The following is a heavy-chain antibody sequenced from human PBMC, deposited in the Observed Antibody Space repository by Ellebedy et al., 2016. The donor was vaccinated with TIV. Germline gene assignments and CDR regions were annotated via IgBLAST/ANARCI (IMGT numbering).Heavy chain of an antibody. V-gene: IGHV3-33*08. CDR1: GFTFSSYG. CDR2: IWFDGSNE. Sequence: GESLKISCAASGFTFSSYGMHWVRQAPGKGLEYVAFIWFDGSNEYYADSVKGRFTISRDNAKNSLYLQMNSLRDEDTAVYHCVRRSVDFWGQGTLVTVSS. J-gene: IGHJ4*02. CDR3: VRRSVDF.